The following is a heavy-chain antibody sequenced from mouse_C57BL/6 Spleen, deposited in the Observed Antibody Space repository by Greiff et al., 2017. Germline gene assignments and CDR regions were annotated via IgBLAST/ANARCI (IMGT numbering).Heavy chain of an antibody. CDR2: IYPGDGDT. J-gene: IGHJ4*01. CDR1: GYAFSSSW. V-gene: IGHV1-82*01. D-gene: IGHD2-1*01. Sequence: QVQLQQSGPELVKPGASVKISCKASGYAFSSSWMNWVKQRPGKGLEWIGRIYPGDGDTNYNGKFKGKATLTADKSSSTAYMQLSSLTSEDSAVYFCARSTGVYYGNFGNAMDYWGQGTSVTVSS. CDR3: ARSTGVYYGNFGNAMDY.